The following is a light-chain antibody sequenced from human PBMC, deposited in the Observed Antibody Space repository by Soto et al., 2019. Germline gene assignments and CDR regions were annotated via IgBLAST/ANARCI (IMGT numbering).Light chain of an antibody. V-gene: IGKV1-5*03. J-gene: IGKJ1*01. CDR2: KAS. CDR1: QSISTY. CDR3: QHYKSYSEA. Sequence: IQMTQSPSSLSASVGDRVTITCRASQSISTYLSWYQQKPGKAPKLLIYKASTLKSGVPSRFSGSGSGTEFTLTISSLQPDDFATYYCQHYKSYSEAFGQGTKVDIK.